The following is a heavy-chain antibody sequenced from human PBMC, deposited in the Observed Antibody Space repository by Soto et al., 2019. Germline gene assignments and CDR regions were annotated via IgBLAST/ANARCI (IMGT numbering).Heavy chain of an antibody. V-gene: IGHV4-59*08. CDR2: IYYSGST. CDR3: ARAGDSSGYYPFDY. D-gene: IGHD3-22*01. CDR1: GGSISSYY. J-gene: IGHJ4*02. Sequence: QVQLQESGPGLVKPSETLSLTCTVSGGSISSYYWSWIRQPPGKGLEWIGYIYYSGSTNYNPSLKSRVTISVDTSKNQFSLKLSSVTAADTAVYYCARAGDSSGYYPFDYWGQGTLVTVSS.